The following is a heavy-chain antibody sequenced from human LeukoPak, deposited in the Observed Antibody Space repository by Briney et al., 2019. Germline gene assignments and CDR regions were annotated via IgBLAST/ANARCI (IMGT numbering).Heavy chain of an antibody. V-gene: IGHV4-38-2*02. CDR2: IYHSGST. D-gene: IGHD2-15*01. J-gene: IGHJ6*04. CDR1: GYSISSGYY. CDR3: VRSVLGRCSGDSCSRFRDV. Sequence: SETLSLTCTVSGYSISSGYYWGWIRQPPGKGLEWIGSIYHSGSTYSNPSLKSRVTISVDTSKNQFSLKLSSVTAADTAVYYCVRSVLGRCSGDSCSRFRDVWGKGTTVTVSS.